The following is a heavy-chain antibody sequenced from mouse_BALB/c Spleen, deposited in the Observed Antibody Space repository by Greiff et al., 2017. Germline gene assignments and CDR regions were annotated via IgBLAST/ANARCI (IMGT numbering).Heavy chain of an antibody. CDR2: ISYSGST. CDR1: GDSFTSGY. J-gene: IGHJ4*01. V-gene: IGHV3-8*02. CDR3: ARGGGIYYAMDY. Sequence: EVQLQESGPSLVKPSQTLSLSCSVTGDSFTSGYWNWIRQFPGNKLEYMGYISYSGSTYYTPSLKSRISITRDTSKNQYYLHLHSVTTEDTATYYCARGGGIYYAMDYWGQGTSVTVSS.